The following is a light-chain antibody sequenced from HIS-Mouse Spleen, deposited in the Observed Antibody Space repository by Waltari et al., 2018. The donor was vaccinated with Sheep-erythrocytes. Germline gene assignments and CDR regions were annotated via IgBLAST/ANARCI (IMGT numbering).Light chain of an antibody. CDR2: EVS. V-gene: IGLV2-8*01. J-gene: IGLJ3*02. Sequence: QSALTQPPSASRSPGQSVTISCTGPSSDVAWYTHVPWYQQHPGKAPKLMIYEVSERPSGVPDRFSGSKSGNTASLTVSGLQAEDEADYYCSSYAGSNNWVFGGGTKLTVL. CDR3: SSYAGSNNWV. CDR1: SSDVAWYTH.